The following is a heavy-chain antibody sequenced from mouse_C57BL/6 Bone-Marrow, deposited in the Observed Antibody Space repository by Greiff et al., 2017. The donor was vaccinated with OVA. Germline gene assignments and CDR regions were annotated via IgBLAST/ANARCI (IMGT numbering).Heavy chain of an antibody. CDR1: GYTFTDYE. CDR2: IDPETGGT. Sequence: VQGVESGAELVRPGASVTLSCKASGYTFTDYEMHWVKQPPVHGLEWIGAIDPETGGTAYNQKFEGKAILTADKSSSTAYMERRSLTSEDSAVDYCTRGYSNYYAMDYWGQGTSVTVSS. D-gene: IGHD2-5*01. CDR3: TRGYSNYYAMDY. V-gene: IGHV1-15*01. J-gene: IGHJ4*01.